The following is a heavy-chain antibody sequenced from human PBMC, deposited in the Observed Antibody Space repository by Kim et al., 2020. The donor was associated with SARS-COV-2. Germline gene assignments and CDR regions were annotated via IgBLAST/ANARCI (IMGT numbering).Heavy chain of an antibody. D-gene: IGHD3-10*01. CDR3: AASRGLEPLDH. J-gene: IGHJ4*02. CDR2: ASYIGTA. Sequence: SETLSLTCTVSGVSISDYYWNWIRQPPGKGLEWIGYASYIGTANYNPSLKSRVIMSVDTSKNQISLTLTSATAADTAVYYCAASRGLEPLDHWGQGPLV. CDR1: GVSISDYY. V-gene: IGHV4-59*13.